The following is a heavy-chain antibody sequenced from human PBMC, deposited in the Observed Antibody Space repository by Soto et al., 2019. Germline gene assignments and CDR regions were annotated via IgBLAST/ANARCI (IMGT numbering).Heavy chain of an antibody. Sequence: ASVKVSCKASGYTFTGYYMHWVRQAPGQGLEWMGWINPNSGGTNYAQKFQGWVTMTRDTSISTAYMELSRLRSDDTAVYYCARSIAVAAGSWYYGMDVWGQGTTVTVSS. V-gene: IGHV1-2*04. J-gene: IGHJ6*02. CDR1: GYTFTGYY. CDR2: INPNSGGT. CDR3: ARSIAVAAGSWYYGMDV. D-gene: IGHD2-15*01.